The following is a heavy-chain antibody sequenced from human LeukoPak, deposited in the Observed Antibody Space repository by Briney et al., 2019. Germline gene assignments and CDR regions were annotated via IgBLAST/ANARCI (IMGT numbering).Heavy chain of an antibody. CDR3: ARVRVVAYYYDSSGYSDY. CDR1: GYTFTSYA. V-gene: IGHV7-4-1*02. J-gene: IGHJ4*02. CDR2: INTNTGNP. D-gene: IGHD3-22*01. Sequence: ASVKVSCKASGYTFTSYAMNWVRQAPGQGLEWMGWINTNTGNPTYAQGFTGRFVFSLDTSVSTAYLQISSLKAEDTAFYYCARVRVVAYYYDSSGYSDYWGQGTLVTVSS.